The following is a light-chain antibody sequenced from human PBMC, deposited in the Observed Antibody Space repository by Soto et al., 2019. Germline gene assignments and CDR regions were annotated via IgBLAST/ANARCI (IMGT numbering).Light chain of an antibody. Sequence: QPVLTQSPSASASLGASVTLTCTLSSGHNTYAIAWHQQRPEKGPRYLMTVNSDGSHQKGDGIPERFSASSSGAERYLTISSLQSEEEADYYCQTWDTGIRVFGGGTKLTVL. CDR1: SGHNTYA. V-gene: IGLV4-69*01. CDR2: VNSDGSH. CDR3: QTWDTGIRV. J-gene: IGLJ3*02.